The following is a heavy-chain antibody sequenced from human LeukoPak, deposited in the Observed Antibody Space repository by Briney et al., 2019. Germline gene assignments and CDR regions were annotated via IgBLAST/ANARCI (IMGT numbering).Heavy chain of an antibody. Sequence: ASVKVSCKASGYTFTGYYMHWVRQAPGQGLEWMGWVNPNGGATNFVQKFQGRVTMTRDTSISTAYTELSRLRSDDTAVYYCARAAVTTLPYFDYWGQGTLVTVSS. CDR3: ARAAVTTLPYFDY. V-gene: IGHV1-2*02. D-gene: IGHD4-17*01. CDR1: GYTFTGYY. J-gene: IGHJ4*02. CDR2: VNPNGGAT.